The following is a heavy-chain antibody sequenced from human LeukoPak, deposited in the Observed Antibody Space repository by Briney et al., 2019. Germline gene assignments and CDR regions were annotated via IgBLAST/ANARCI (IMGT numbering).Heavy chain of an antibody. Sequence: GPVKVSCKASGYTFTGYYMHWVRQAPGQGLEWMGWINPNSGGTNYAQKFQGRVTMTRDTSISTAYMELSRLRSDDTAVYYCARVTWTIAAAGRGAFDIWGQGTMVTVSS. CDR2: INPNSGGT. V-gene: IGHV1-2*02. J-gene: IGHJ3*02. D-gene: IGHD6-13*01. CDR1: GYTFTGYY. CDR3: ARVTWTIAAAGRGAFDI.